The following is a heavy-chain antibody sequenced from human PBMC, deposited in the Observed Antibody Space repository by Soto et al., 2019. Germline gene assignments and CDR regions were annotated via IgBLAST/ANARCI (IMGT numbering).Heavy chain of an antibody. Sequence: GCSLGLSCAASRVTVYIYIIDWVRQAPGKGLEWVAVISYDGSHKYYVDSVKGRFTVSRDNPKNTLYLQMSSLRAEDTAVYYCAKDGSVDYYDSSGNNYVPPVSYLQYWCPPTLVTVSS. D-gene: IGHD3-22*01. CDR3: AKDGSVDYYDSSGNNYVPPVSYLQY. CDR1: RVTVYIYI. J-gene: IGHJ1*01. CDR2: ISYDGSHK. V-gene: IGHV3-30*18.